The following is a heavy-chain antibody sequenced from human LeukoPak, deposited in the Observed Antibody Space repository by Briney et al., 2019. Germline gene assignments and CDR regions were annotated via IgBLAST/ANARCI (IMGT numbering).Heavy chain of an antibody. CDR3: AKNDIGYYFDY. D-gene: IGHD2-15*01. CDR2: ISGSGSST. CDR1: GFTFSSYA. V-gene: IGHV3-23*01. Sequence: GGSLRLSCAASGFTFSSYAMSWVRQAPGKGLEWVSAISGSGSSTYYADSVKGRFTISRDNSKNTLYLQMNSLRAEDTAVYFCAKNDIGYYFDYGGQGTLVTVSS. J-gene: IGHJ4*02.